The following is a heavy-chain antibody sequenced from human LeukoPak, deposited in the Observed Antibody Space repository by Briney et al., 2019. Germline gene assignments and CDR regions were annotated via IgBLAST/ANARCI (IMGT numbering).Heavy chain of an antibody. Sequence: ASVKVSCKASGYTFTSYDINWVRQATGQGLEWMGWMNPNSGNTGYAQKFQGRVTMTRNTSISTAYMELSSLRSEDTAVYYCARDGCSSTSCDYGMDVWGQGTTVTVSS. D-gene: IGHD2-2*01. CDR1: GYTFTSYD. J-gene: IGHJ6*02. V-gene: IGHV1-8*01. CDR3: ARDGCSSTSCDYGMDV. CDR2: MNPNSGNT.